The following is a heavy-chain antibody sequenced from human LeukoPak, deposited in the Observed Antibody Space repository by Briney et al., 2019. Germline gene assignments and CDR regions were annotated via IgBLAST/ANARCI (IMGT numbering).Heavy chain of an antibody. CDR3: ARVYYGSGSLHYYYYYMDV. CDR2: TYSGGRT. J-gene: IGHJ6*03. V-gene: IGHV3-53*01. CDR1: AFTFSSYG. D-gene: IGHD3-10*01. Sequence: PGRSLRLSCAASAFTFSSYGMHWVRQAPGKGLEWVSVTYSGGRTYYEDSVKGRFTISRDNSKNTLYLQMNSLRAEDTAVYYCARVYYGSGSLHYYYYYMDVWGKGTTVTISS.